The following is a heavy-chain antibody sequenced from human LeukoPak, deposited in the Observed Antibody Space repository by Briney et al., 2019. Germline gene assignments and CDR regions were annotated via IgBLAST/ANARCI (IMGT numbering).Heavy chain of an antibody. J-gene: IGHJ4*02. V-gene: IGHV4-34*01. Sequence: PSETLSLTCAVYGVSFSGYYWSWIRQPPGKGLEWIGEINHSGSTNYNPSLKSRVTISVDTSKNQFSLKLSSVTAADTAVYYCARARITMVREPRCFDYWGQGTLVTVSS. CDR2: INHSGST. CDR3: ARARITMVREPRCFDY. D-gene: IGHD3-10*01. CDR1: GVSFSGYY.